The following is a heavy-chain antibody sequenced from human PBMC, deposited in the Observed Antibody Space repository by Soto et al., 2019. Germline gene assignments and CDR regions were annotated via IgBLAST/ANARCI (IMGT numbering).Heavy chain of an antibody. J-gene: IGHJ5*02. CDR2: IYYSGST. CDR3: AGSSNWFDP. CDR1: GGSISSYY. D-gene: IGHD2-15*01. Sequence: ASETLSLTCTVSGGSISSYYWSWIRQPPGKGLEWLGYIYYSGSTNYNPSLKSRVTISVDTSKNQFSLKLSSVTAADTAVYYCAGSSNWFDPWGQGTLVTVSS. V-gene: IGHV4-59*01.